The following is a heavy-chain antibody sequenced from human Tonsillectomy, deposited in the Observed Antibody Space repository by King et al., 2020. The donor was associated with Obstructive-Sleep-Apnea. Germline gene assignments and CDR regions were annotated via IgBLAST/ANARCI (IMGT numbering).Heavy chain of an antibody. CDR1: GFNFSTYC. J-gene: IGHJ6*02. CDR3: ARGDYDILTGYYNVEPYYYYFGMDV. D-gene: IGHD3-9*01. V-gene: IGHV3-21*01. Sequence: VQLVQSGGGLVKPGGSLRLSCAASGFNFSTYCMNWVRQAPGKGLEWVSSISSSTSYIYYADSVKGRFTISRDNAKNSLYLQMNSLRAEDTAVYYCARGDYDILTGYYNVEPYYYYFGMDVWGQGTTVTVSS. CDR2: ISSSTSYI.